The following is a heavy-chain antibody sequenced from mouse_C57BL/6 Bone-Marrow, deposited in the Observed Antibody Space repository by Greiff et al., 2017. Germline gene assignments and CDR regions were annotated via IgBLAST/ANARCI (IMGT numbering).Heavy chain of an antibody. CDR2: IDPSDSYT. J-gene: IGHJ3*01. CDR1: GYTFTSYW. V-gene: IGHV1-50*01. CDR3: AFDGYTFAY. Sequence: VQLQQSGAELVKPGASVKLSCKASGYTFTSYWMQWVKQRPGQGLEWIGEIDPSDSYTNYNQKFKGKATLTVDTSSSTAYMQLSSLTSEDSAVYYCAFDGYTFAYGGQGTLVTVSA. D-gene: IGHD2-3*01.